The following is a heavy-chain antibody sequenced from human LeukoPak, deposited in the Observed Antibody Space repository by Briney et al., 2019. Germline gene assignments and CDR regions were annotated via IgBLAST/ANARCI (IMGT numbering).Heavy chain of an antibody. J-gene: IGHJ6*03. V-gene: IGHV3-23*01. Sequence: GGSLRLSYAASGFTFSNYAMRWVRQAPGKRLEWVSAISGSGGSTNYVDSVKGRFTISRDNSKNTLYLQMNSLRAEDTALYYCAKDPRITKNYYYYYYMDVWGKGTTVTVSS. D-gene: IGHD3-3*01. CDR3: AKDPRITKNYYYYYYMDV. CDR2: ISGSGGST. CDR1: GFTFSNYA.